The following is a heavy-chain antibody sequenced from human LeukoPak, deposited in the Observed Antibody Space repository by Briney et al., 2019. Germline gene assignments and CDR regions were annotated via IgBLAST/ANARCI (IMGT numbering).Heavy chain of an antibody. V-gene: IGHV4-59*08. CDR1: GGSISSYY. D-gene: IGHD1-7*01. J-gene: IGHJ3*02. CDR2: IYYSGST. CDR3: ARLEGNWNYRGAFDI. Sequence: SETLSLTCTVSGGSISSYYWSWIRQPPGKGLEWIGYIYYSGSTNYNPSLKSRVTISVDTSRNQFSLRLSSVTAADTAVYYCARLEGNWNYRGAFDIWGQGTMVTVSS.